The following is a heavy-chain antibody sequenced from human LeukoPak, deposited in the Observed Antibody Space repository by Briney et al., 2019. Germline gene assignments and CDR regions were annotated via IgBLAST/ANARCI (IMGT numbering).Heavy chain of an antibody. CDR2: IIAYNGNT. V-gene: IGHV1-18*01. Sequence: ASVKVSCKASGYTFTSYGISWVRQAPGQGLEWMGWIIAYNGNTNYAQKLQGRVTMTTDTSTSTAYMELRSLRSDDTAVYYCVRSPTYYSDTSGSNYFDYWGQGTLVTVSS. CDR3: VRSPTYYSDTSGSNYFDY. CDR1: GYTFTSYG. J-gene: IGHJ4*02. D-gene: IGHD3-22*01.